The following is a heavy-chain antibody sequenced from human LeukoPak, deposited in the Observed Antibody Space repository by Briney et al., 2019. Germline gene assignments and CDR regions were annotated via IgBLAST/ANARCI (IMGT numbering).Heavy chain of an antibody. CDR3: AKRLGDPRAFDY. Sequence: GGPLRLSCAASGFTFSNYAMSWVRQAPGKGLEWVSGISGTSGTINYAAPVKGRFTISRDNSKNTLYLQMNSLRVDDMAVYYCAKRLGDPRAFDYWGQGTLVTVSS. V-gene: IGHV3-23*01. J-gene: IGHJ4*02. CDR2: ISGTSGTI. D-gene: IGHD2-21*02. CDR1: GFTFSNYA.